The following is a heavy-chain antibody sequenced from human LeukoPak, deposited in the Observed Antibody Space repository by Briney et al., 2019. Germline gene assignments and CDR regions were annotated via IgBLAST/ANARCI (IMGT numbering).Heavy chain of an antibody. CDR2: ISGSGGST. J-gene: IGHJ4*02. V-gene: IGHV3-23*01. CDR1: GFTFSSYA. CDR3: AKARFPAGIVGATSNTFDY. Sequence: GGSLRLSCAASGFTFSSYAMSWVRQARGKGLEWVSAISGSGGSTYYADSVKGRFTISRDNSKNTLYLQMNSLRAEDTAVYYCAKARFPAGIVGATSNTFDYWGQGTLVTVSS. D-gene: IGHD1-26*01.